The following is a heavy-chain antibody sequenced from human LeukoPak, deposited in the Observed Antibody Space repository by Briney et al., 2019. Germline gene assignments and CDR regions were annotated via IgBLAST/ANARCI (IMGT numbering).Heavy chain of an antibody. V-gene: IGHV3-48*03. CDR1: GFTFSSYE. J-gene: IGHJ4*02. Sequence: GGSLRLSCAASGFTFSSYEINWVRQAPGKGLERVSYIGSAAGTIYYADSVKGRFSISRDNAKNSLSLQMTNLRAEDTAIYYCARDSGSSSRDLDYWGQGTLVTVSS. CDR2: IGSAAGTI. D-gene: IGHD6-13*01. CDR3: ARDSGSSSRDLDY.